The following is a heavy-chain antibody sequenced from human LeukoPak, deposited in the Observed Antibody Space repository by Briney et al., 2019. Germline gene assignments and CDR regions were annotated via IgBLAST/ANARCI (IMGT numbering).Heavy chain of an antibody. CDR2: IYYSGSI. D-gene: IGHD3-10*01. J-gene: IGHJ4*02. CDR3: ARGRYYGAVDY. Sequence: SETLSLTCTVSGDSISSYFWSWIRQPPGKGLEWIGYIYYSGSIDYNPSLKGRVTISVDTSKNQFSLKLNSVTAADTAIYYCARGRYYGAVDYWSQGTLVTVSS. V-gene: IGHV4-59*01. CDR1: GDSISSYF.